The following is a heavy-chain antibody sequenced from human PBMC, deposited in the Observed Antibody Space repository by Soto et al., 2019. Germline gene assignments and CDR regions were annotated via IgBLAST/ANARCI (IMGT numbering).Heavy chain of an antibody. Sequence: SETLSLTCTVSGGSVNTYNLFWAWIRQPPGKGLEWIGEINHSGSTNYNPSLKSRVTISVDTSKNQFSLKLSSVTAADTAVYYCARVSGIYYYGMDVWSQGTTVTVSS. J-gene: IGHJ6*02. CDR2: INHSGST. CDR1: GGSVNTYNLF. V-gene: IGHV4-34*01. CDR3: ARVSGIYYYGMDV. D-gene: IGHD3-10*01.